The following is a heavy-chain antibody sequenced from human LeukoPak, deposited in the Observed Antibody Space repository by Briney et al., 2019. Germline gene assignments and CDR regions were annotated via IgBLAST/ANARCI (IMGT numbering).Heavy chain of an antibody. CDR1: GGSFSGYY. CDR2: IYTSGST. D-gene: IGHD1-14*01. CDR3: ATTTAGDYYYYMDV. V-gene: IGHV4-59*10. J-gene: IGHJ6*03. Sequence: SVTLSLTCAVYGGSFSGYYWSWIRQPAGKGLEWIGRIYTSGSTNYNPSLKSRVTISVDTSKNQFSLKLSSVTAADTAVYYCATTTAGDYYYYMDVWGKGTTVTISS.